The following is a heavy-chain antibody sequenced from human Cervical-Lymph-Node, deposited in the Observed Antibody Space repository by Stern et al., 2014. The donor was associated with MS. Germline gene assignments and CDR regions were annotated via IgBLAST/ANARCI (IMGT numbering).Heavy chain of an antibody. CDR1: GYTFGAYD. CDR3: ARATTVYGLIIIYFAS. V-gene: IGHV1-2*04. CDR2: INPDSGAA. Sequence: QDQLVQSGAEVKKPGASVKISCKTSGYTFGAYDIHWVRQAPGQGLEWMGSINPDSGAAYYAQKFQGSVTMTSDTSITTVFLELRWLSSDDTAVYFCARATTVYGLIIIYFASWGQGTLVTVSS. D-gene: IGHD5-24*01. J-gene: IGHJ4*02.